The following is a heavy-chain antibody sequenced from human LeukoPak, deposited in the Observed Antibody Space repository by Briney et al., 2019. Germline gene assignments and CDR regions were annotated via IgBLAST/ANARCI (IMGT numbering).Heavy chain of an antibody. D-gene: IGHD3-22*01. CDR2: FDPEDGET. J-gene: IGHJ4*02. CDR3: ATVSSSGYYGGFDY. CDR1: GYTLTELS. Sequence: GASVKVSCKVSGYTLTELSMHWVRQAPGKGLEWMGGFDPEDGETICAQKFQGRVTMTEDTSTDTAYMELSSLRSEDTAVYYCATVSSSGYYGGFDYWGQGTLVTVSS. V-gene: IGHV1-24*01.